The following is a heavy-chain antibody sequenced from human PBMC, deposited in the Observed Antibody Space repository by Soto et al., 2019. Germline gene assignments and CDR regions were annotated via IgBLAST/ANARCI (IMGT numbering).Heavy chain of an antibody. J-gene: IGHJ4*02. D-gene: IGHD3-16*02. CDR3: GRGSYTGRWNSHFINY. CDR1: GYTFTNFD. Sequence: GASVKVSCKASGYTFTNFDVNWVRQAPGQGLEWMGRMDPNTGNTGCAQKFQGRVTMTGNASITTAYMELSSLRSEDTAVYYCGRGSYTGRWNSHFINYCCQGTLVTLS. V-gene: IGHV1-8*01. CDR2: MDPNTGNT.